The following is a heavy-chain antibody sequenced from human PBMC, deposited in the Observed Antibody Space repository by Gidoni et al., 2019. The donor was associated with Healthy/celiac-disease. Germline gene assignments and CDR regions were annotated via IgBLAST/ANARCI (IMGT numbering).Heavy chain of an antibody. J-gene: IGHJ3*02. V-gene: IGHV3-9*01. CDR3: AKDLAYGDNEGGGSFDI. CDR1: GFTFDDYA. D-gene: IGHD4-17*01. CDR2: ISWNSGSI. Sequence: EVQLVESGGGLVQPGRSLRLSCAASGFTFDDYAMHWVRQAPGKGLEWVSGISWNSGSIGYADSVKGRFTISRDNAKNSLYLQMNSLRAEDTALYYCAKDLAYGDNEGGGSFDIWGQGTMVTVSS.